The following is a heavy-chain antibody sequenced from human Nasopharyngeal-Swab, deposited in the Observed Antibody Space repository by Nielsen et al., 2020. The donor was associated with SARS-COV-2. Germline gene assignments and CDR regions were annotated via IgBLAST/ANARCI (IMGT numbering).Heavy chain of an antibody. CDR2: IYYRGST. J-gene: IGHJ2*01. CDR1: GGSISSYY. Sequence: GSLRLSCTVSGGSISSYYWSWIRQPPGKGLEWIGYIYYRGSTNYNPSLKSRVTISVDTSKSQFSLRLSSVTAADTAVYFCARLHPNWYCDLWGRGTLVTVSS. V-gene: IGHV4-59*08. CDR3: ARLHPNWYCDL.